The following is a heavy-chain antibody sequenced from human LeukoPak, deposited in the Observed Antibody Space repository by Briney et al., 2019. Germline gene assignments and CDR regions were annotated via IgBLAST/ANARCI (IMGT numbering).Heavy chain of an antibody. CDR1: GDSISAYC. J-gene: IGHJ2*01. CDR3: AREALGMSGVWFFDL. CDR2: VCTSGIS. D-gene: IGHD7-27*01. Sequence: PSETLSLTCAVSGDSISAYCWTWIRQPAGKGLEWIGRVCTSGISNYNPSLESRVTMSLDTSKKQFSPKLTSVTAADTAVYYCAREALGMSGVWFFDLWGRGTLVTVSS. V-gene: IGHV4-4*07.